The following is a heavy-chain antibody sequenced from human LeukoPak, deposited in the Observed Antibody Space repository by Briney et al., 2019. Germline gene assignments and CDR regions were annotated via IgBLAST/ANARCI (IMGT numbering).Heavy chain of an antibody. CDR3: ARVALDDSPFDY. D-gene: IGHD3-3*01. CDR1: GYTFTSYG. J-gene: IGHJ4*02. V-gene: IGHV1-18*01. CDR2: ISAYNGNT. Sequence: ASVKVSCKSSGYTFTSYGVSWVRQAPGQGLEWMGWISAYNGNTNYAQNLQGRVTMTTDTSTSTAYMELRSLRSDDTAVYYCARVALDDSPFDYWGQGTLVTVSS.